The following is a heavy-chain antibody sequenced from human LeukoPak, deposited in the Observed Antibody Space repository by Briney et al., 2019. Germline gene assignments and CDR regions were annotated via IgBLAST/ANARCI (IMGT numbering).Heavy chain of an antibody. J-gene: IGHJ5*01. Sequence: PGGSLRLSCVASGFTFSSYWMDWARQAPGRGLVWVSRISSDGSSTAYADSVKGRFAISRDNAKNTLDLQMNSLRDEDTAVYYCARPNNWHEARFESWGQGTLVTVSS. CDR3: ARPNNWHEARFES. CDR2: ISSDGSST. CDR1: GFTFSSYW. V-gene: IGHV3-74*01. D-gene: IGHD1-26*01.